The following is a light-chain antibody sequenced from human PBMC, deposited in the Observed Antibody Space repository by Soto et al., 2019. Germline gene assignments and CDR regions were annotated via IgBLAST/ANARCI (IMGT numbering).Light chain of an antibody. CDR2: GAS. Sequence: DFQLTQSPSSLSASVGDRVTITCRASHSISSFLNWYQQKPGKAPRLLIYGASSLQRGVPSRFSGSESGTEFTLTISSLQPEDFATYYCQQLSNSLMSTFDQGTHLEIK. J-gene: IGKJ2*01. CDR3: QQLSNSLMST. V-gene: IGKV1-39*01. CDR1: HSISSF.